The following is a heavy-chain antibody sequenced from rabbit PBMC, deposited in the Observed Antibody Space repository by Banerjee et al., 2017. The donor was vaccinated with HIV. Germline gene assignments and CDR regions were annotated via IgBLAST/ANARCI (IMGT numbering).Heavy chain of an antibody. Sequence: QLFEAGGDLFKHGASLTLTCTASGFSLSTPSYLCWVRQAPGKGLEWIGIIYAGKGSTDYASWVNGRFTISSDNAQNTVDLQMNSLTAADTATYFCARDQIYASSSGYYDLWGPGTLVTVS. J-gene: IGHJ4*01. CDR2: IYAGKGST. CDR3: ARDQIYASSSGYYDL. V-gene: IGHV1S7*01. CDR1: GFSLSTPSY. D-gene: IGHD1-1*01.